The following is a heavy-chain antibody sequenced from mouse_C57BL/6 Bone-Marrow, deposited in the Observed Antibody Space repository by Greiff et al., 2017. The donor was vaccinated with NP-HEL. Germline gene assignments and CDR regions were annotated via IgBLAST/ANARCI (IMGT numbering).Heavy chain of an antibody. CDR3: ARWNWDVWYFDV. D-gene: IGHD4-1*01. Sequence: VQLQQSGAELMKPGASVKLSCKATGYTFTGYWIEWVKQRPGHGLEWIGEILPGSGSTNYNEKFKGKATFTADTSSNTAYMQLSSLTTEYSAIYYCARWNWDVWYFDVWGTGTTVTVSS. CDR2: ILPGSGST. CDR1: GYTFTGYW. J-gene: IGHJ1*03. V-gene: IGHV1-9*01.